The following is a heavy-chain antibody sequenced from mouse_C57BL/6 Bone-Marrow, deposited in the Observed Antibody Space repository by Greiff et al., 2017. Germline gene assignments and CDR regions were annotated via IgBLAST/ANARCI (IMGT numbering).Heavy chain of an antibody. J-gene: IGHJ1*03. V-gene: IGHV7-3*01. Sequence: VQLKESGGGLVQPGGSLSLSCAASGFTFTDYYMSWVRQPPGKALEWLGFIRNKANGYTTEYSASVKGRFTISRDNSQSILYLQMNALRAEDSATYYCARSIYYYGSSYFYWYFDVWGTGTTVTVSS. D-gene: IGHD1-1*01. CDR1: GFTFTDYY. CDR2: IRNKANGYTT. CDR3: ARSIYYYGSSYFYWYFDV.